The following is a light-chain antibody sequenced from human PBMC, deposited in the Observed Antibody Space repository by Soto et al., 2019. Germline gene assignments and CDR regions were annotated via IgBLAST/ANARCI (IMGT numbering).Light chain of an antibody. CDR2: EVS. CDR1: SSDVGGYNY. V-gene: IGLV2-8*01. J-gene: IGLJ2*01. Sequence: QSALTQPPSASGSPGQSVTISCTGTSSDVGGYNYVSWYQQHPGKAPKLMIYEVSKRPSGVPDRFSGSKSGNTASLTVSGLQAEDEADYYCSSSAGSNNLVVFGGGTKLTVL. CDR3: SSSAGSNNLVV.